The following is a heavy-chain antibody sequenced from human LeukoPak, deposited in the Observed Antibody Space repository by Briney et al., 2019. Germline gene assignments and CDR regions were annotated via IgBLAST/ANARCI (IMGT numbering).Heavy chain of an antibody. CDR1: GFTFNNYG. V-gene: IGHV3-30*02. CDR3: AKGPRGQAKDFDS. J-gene: IGHJ4*02. Sequence: RGSLRLSCVASGFTFNNYGIHWVRQAPGKGLEWVAFIRFDGNKIFYGDSVKGRFTISRDNSKNTLYLQMNSLKGEDTAVYYCAKGPRGQAKDFDSWGQRTLVTVSS. CDR2: IRFDGNKI. D-gene: IGHD1-26*01.